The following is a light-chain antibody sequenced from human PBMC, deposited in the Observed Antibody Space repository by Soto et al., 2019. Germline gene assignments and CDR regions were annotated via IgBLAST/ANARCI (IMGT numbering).Light chain of an antibody. J-gene: IGKJ4*02. CDR2: DVS. CDR1: QSVSNS. Sequence: EIVLTQSPATLSLSPGERATLSCRASQSVSNSLAWYQQKPGQAPRLLIYDVSNRATGIPARFSGSGSGTVFTLTIRSLETEDFAVYYCQQSSSWPLTFGGGTKVETK. V-gene: IGKV3-11*01. CDR3: QQSSSWPLT.